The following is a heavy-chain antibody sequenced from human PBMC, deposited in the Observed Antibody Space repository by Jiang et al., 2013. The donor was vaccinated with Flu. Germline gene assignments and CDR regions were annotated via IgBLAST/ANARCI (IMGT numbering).Heavy chain of an antibody. V-gene: IGHV4-39*01. Sequence: TLSLTCTVSGGSISSSSYYWGWIRQPPGKGLEWIGSIYYSGSTYYNPSLKSRVTISVDTSKNQFSLKLSSVTAADTAVYYCARHDDGPIVVDHYFDYWGQGTLVTVSS. CDR3: ARHDDGPIVVDHYFDY. CDR2: IYYSGST. D-gene: IGHD2-21*01. J-gene: IGHJ4*02. CDR1: GGSISSSSYY.